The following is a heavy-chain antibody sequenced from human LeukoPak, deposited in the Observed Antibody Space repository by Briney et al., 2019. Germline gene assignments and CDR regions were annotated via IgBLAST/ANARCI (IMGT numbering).Heavy chain of an antibody. V-gene: IGHV3-23*01. CDR2: ISGSGDNT. J-gene: IGHJ4*02. Sequence: GGSLRLSCAASGFTFSSYAMSWVRQAPGKGLEWVSSISGSGDNTYYADSVKDRFSISRDNSKTTVSLQMNSLRAEDTAVYYCVKGRGTAVTSAANYWGQGTLVTVSS. CDR3: VKGRGTAVTSAANY. D-gene: IGHD4-17*01. CDR1: GFTFSSYA.